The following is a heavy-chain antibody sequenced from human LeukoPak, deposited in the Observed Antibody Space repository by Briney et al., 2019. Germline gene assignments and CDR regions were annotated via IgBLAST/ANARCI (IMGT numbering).Heavy chain of an antibody. D-gene: IGHD2-8*02. CDR2: ISWNSGSI. CDR3: AIDKLVLAIGYYFDY. Sequence: GGSLRLSCAASGFTFDDYAMHWVRQAPGRGLEWVSGISWNSGSIGYADSVKGRFTISRDNAKNSLYLEMNSLRAEDTALYYCAIDKLVLAIGYYFDYWGQGTLVTVSS. V-gene: IGHV3-9*01. CDR1: GFTFDDYA. J-gene: IGHJ4*02.